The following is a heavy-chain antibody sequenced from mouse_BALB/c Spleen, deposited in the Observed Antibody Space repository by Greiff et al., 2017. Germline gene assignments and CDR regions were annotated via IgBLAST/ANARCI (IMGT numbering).Heavy chain of an antibody. V-gene: IGHV1-80*01. Sequence: QVQLQQSGAELVRPGSSVKISCKASGYAFSSYWMNWVKQRPGQGLEWIGQIYPGDGDTNYNGKFKGKATLTSDKSSSTAYMELSSLTSEDSAVYYCARSEANWDGDYWGQGTTLTVSS. J-gene: IGHJ2*01. CDR1: GYAFSSYW. D-gene: IGHD4-1*01. CDR2: IYPGDGDT. CDR3: ARSEANWDGDY.